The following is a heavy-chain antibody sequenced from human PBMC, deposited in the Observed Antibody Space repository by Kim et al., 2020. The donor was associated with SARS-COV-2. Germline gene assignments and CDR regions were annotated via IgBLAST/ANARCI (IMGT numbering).Heavy chain of an antibody. CDR3: ARGVGLGLYSSGWTSFDY. D-gene: IGHD6-19*01. CDR2: ISAYNGNT. CDR1: GYTFTSYG. V-gene: IGHV1-18*01. Sequence: ASVKVSCKASGYTFTSYGISWVRQAPGQGLEWMGWISAYNGNTNYAQKLQGRVTMTTDTSTNTAYMELRSLRSDDTAVYYCARGVGLGLYSSGWTSFDYWGQGTLVTVSS. J-gene: IGHJ4*02.